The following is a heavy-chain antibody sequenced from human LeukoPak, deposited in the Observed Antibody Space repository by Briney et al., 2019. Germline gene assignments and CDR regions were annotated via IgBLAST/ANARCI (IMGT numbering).Heavy chain of an antibody. V-gene: IGHV5-51*01. D-gene: IGHD3-10*01. CDR2: IYPADSDT. CDR1: GYSFITYW. CDR3: TRGYYASASYIDY. J-gene: IGHJ4*01. Sequence: GESLKISCKGSGYSFITYWIGWVRQMPGKGLEWMGTIYPADSDTRYSPSFQGQVTISADKFINTAYLQWSSLKASDTAMYYCTRGYYASASYIDYSGPGTQLTVSS.